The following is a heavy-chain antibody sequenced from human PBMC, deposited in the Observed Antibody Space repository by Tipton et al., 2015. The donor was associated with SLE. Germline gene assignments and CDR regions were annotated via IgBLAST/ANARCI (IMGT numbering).Heavy chain of an antibody. CDR3: ARHDTNYGRNWFDP. D-gene: IGHD2-8*01. J-gene: IGHJ5*02. CDR1: GDSISGANYF. CDR2: IYESGNT. V-gene: IGHV4-61*02. Sequence: TLSLTCTVSGDSISGANYFWNWIRQPAGKGLEWIGRIYESGNTNYNPSLRSRVTMSLDTSKTHLSLKLTSVTAADTAVYYCARHDTNYGRNWFDPWGQGTLVTVSS.